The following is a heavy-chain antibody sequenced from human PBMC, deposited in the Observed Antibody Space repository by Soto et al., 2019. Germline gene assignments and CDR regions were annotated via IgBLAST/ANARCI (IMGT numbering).Heavy chain of an antibody. CDR3: ARPFDI. CDR2: IYYSGNT. CDR1: GGSMTNYC. V-gene: IGHV4-59*08. J-gene: IGHJ3*02. Sequence: QVQLQESGPGLVEPSETLSLTCTVSGGSMTNYCWSWIRQPPGKGLEWIGYIYYSGNTNYNSSFKSRVTISIVMSKNQYSLQLGSVTAADTAVYYCARPFDIWGQGTMVTVSS.